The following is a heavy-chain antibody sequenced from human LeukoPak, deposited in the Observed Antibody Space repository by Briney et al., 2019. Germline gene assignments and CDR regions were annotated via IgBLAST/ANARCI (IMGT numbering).Heavy chain of an antibody. D-gene: IGHD2-2*01. CDR1: GLTFTDFW. CDR3: SGRDSSRSPRAY. V-gene: IGHV3-7*03. CDR2: IKPDGSER. J-gene: IGHJ4*02. Sequence: GTLRLSCAASGLTFTDFWMNWVRLAPGRGLEWLANIKPDGSERYYVDSVKGRFAISRDNAKNEVYLERNSVRAEDTGVYYCSGRDSSRSPRAYWGQGTLVSVSS.